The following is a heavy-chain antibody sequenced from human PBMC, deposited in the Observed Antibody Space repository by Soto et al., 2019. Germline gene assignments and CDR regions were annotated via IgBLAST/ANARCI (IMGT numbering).Heavy chain of an antibody. D-gene: IGHD1-1*01. CDR2: IGGSGGST. CDR3: AKEESLEHTKGEFDY. J-gene: IGHJ4*02. V-gene: IGHV3-23*01. CDR1: GFTFSSYA. Sequence: EVQLLESGGGLVQPGGSLRLSCAASGFTFSSYAMSWVRQAPGKGLEWVSAIGGSGGSTYYADSVKGRFTISRDNSKNTLYLQMNSLRADDTAVYYCAKEESLEHTKGEFDYGGQGTLVTVSS.